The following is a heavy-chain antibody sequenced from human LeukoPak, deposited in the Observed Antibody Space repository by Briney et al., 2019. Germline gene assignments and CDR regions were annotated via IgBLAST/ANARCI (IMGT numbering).Heavy chain of an antibody. CDR1: GFTFSSHS. D-gene: IGHD6-25*01. J-gene: IGHJ3*02. CDR2: ISSSSNYI. CDR3: ARALKPYGSSGTTYAFDI. Sequence: NPGGSLRLSCAASGFTFSSHSMTWVRQAPGKGLEWVSSISSSSNYIYCADSVKGRFTISRDNAKNSASLQMNSLRAEDTAVYYCARALKPYGSSGTTYAFDIWGQGTMVTVSS. V-gene: IGHV3-21*06.